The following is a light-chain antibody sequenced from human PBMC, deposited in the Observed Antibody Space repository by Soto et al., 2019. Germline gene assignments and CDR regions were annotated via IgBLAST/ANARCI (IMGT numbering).Light chain of an antibody. J-gene: IGLJ2*01. CDR2: DVT. CDR3: SSYTTTNLVL. V-gene: IGLV2-14*01. CDR1: NNDVGGRNY. Sequence: QSALAQPASMSGSPGQSITISCTGTNNDVGGRNYISWYRQYPGKAPKLLIYDVTTRPSGVPPRFSGSKSGNTASLTISGLQPDDEADYYCSSYTTTNLVLFGGGTKLNVL.